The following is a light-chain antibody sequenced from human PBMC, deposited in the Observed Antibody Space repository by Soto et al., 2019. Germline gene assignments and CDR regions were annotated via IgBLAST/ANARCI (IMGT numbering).Light chain of an antibody. Sequence: EIVMTQSPATLSVSPGERATLSCRASQSVSINLAWYQQKPGQAPRLLIYGASTRATGIPARFSGSGSGTEFTLTISSLQSEDFAVYYCQQYNIWPLTFGGGTKVEIK. CDR2: GAS. V-gene: IGKV3-15*01. J-gene: IGKJ4*01. CDR1: QSVSIN. CDR3: QQYNIWPLT.